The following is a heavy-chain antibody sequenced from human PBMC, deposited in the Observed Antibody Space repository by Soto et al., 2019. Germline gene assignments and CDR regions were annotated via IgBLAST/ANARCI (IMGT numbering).Heavy chain of an antibody. Sequence: QVQLVQSGAEVKKPGSSVKVSCKASGGTFSSYAISWVRQAPGQGLEWMGGIIPIFGTPNYAQKFQGRVTXTADESTSTAYMELRSLRSEDTAVYYCASSRKDYYYYGMDVWGQGTTVTVSS. CDR1: GGTFSSYA. J-gene: IGHJ6*02. CDR3: ASSRKDYYYYGMDV. CDR2: IIPIFGTP. V-gene: IGHV1-69*12. D-gene: IGHD6-13*01.